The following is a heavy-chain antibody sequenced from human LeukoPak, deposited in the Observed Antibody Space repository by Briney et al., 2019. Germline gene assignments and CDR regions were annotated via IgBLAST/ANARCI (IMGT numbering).Heavy chain of an antibody. CDR2: ISYDGSNK. Sequence: GGSLRLSCEGSGFAFNVFGMHWVRQAPGKGLEWVAVISYDGSNKYYADSVKGRFTISRDNSKNTLYLQMNSLRAEDTAVYYCAKDAAEMATSYAFDIWGQGTMVTVSS. V-gene: IGHV3-30*18. CDR3: AKDAAEMATSYAFDI. CDR1: GFAFNVFG. J-gene: IGHJ3*02. D-gene: IGHD5-24*01.